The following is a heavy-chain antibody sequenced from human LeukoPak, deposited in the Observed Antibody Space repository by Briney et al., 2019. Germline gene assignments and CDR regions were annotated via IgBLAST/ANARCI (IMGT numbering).Heavy chain of an antibody. J-gene: IGHJ6*02. CDR1: GFTFSNYA. D-gene: IGHD6-6*01. V-gene: IGHV3-23*01. Sequence: RGSLRLSCAASGFTFSNYAMSWVRQAPGKGLEWVSAISGSGGSTYYADSVKGRFTISRDNSKNTLYLQMNSLRAEDTAVYYCAKDLASQLGRGFYYYGMDVWGQGTTVTVSS. CDR2: ISGSGGST. CDR3: AKDLASQLGRGFYYYGMDV.